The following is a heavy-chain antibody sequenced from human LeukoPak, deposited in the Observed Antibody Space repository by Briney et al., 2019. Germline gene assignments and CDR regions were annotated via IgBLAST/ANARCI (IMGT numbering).Heavy chain of an antibody. CDR3: ATISAQTFDI. CDR2: IKPDGSDK. D-gene: IGHD5-24*01. J-gene: IGHJ3*02. V-gene: IGHV3-7*01. Sequence: GGSLRLSCVGSGFSFRSHWVNWVRQSPGKGLEWVANIKPDGSDKYYVDSARGRFTVSRDNARISAFLQMNSLRAEDTAIYYCATISAQTFDIWGQGTLVSVSS. CDR1: GFSFRSHW.